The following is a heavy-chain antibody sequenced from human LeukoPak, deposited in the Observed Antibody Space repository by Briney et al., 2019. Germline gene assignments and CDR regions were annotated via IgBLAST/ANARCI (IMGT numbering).Heavy chain of an antibody. CDR1: GGSISSNSYY. V-gene: IGHV4-39*01. CDR3: ARHVATNYYYNYYGLDV. CDR2: IYYSGNT. J-gene: IGHJ6*02. Sequence: SETLSLTCAVSGGSISSNSYYWGWVRQSPGKGLEWLGAIYYSGNTYYSPSLKSRVTISADTSKNQFSLNLSAVTAADAATYYCARHVATNYYYNYYGLDVWGQGTTVTVSS.